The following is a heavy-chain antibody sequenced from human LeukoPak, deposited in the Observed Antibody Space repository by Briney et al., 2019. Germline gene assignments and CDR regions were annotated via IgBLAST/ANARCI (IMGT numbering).Heavy chain of an antibody. CDR3: ARDRYYGSGVFDY. CDR2: ISSSGSTI. D-gene: IGHD3-10*01. V-gene: IGHV3-48*04. Sequence: WGSLRLSCAASGFTFSSYSMNWVRQAPGKGLEWVSYISSSGSTIYYADSVKGRFTISRDNAKNSLYLQLNSLRAEDTAVYYCARDRYYGSGVFDYWGQGTLVTVSS. CDR1: GFTFSSYS. J-gene: IGHJ4*02.